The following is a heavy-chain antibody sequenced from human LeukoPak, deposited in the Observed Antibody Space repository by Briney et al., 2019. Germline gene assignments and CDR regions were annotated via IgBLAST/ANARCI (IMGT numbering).Heavy chain of an antibody. CDR1: GGSFSGYY. Sequence: SETLSLTCAVYGGSFSGYYWSWIRQPPGKGLEWIGEINHSGSTNYNPSLKSRVTISVDTPKNQFSLKLSSVTAADTAVYYCARGLSYYYDSSGYPNWFDPWGQGTLVTVSS. CDR2: INHSGST. J-gene: IGHJ5*02. V-gene: IGHV4-34*01. CDR3: ARGLSYYYDSSGYPNWFDP. D-gene: IGHD3-22*01.